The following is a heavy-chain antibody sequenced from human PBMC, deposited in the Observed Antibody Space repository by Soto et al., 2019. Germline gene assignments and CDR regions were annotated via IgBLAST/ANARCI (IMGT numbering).Heavy chain of an antibody. CDR3: ARHRYSYGVYYFDY. V-gene: IGHV4-30-2*05. D-gene: IGHD5-18*01. CDR1: GGSISSGGYS. J-gene: IGHJ4*02. Sequence: SETLSLTCAVSGGSISSGGYSWSWIRQPPGKGLEWIGYIYHSGSTYYNPSLKSRVTISVDTSKNQFSLKLSSVTAADTAVYYCARHRYSYGVYYFDYWGQGTLVTVSS. CDR2: IYHSGST.